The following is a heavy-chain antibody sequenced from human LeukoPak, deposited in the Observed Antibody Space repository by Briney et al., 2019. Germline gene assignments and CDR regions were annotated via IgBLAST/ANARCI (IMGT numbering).Heavy chain of an antibody. V-gene: IGHV1-69*04. D-gene: IGHD2-21*02. Sequence: SVKVSCKASGGTFTSYAISWVRQAPGQGLEWMGRIIPILGIANYAQKFQGRVTITADKSTSTAYMELSSLRSEDTAVYYCATHAYCGGDCYYFDYWGQGTLVTVSS. CDR3: ATHAYCGGDCYYFDY. CDR2: IIPILGIA. CDR1: GGTFTSYA. J-gene: IGHJ4*02.